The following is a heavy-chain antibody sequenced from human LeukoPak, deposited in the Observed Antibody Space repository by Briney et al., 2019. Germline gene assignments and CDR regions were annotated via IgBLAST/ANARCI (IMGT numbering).Heavy chain of an antibody. Sequence: GGSLRLSCVASGFTFSNYWMTWFRQTPGKGLEWVGNINQDGREKYYLASVRGRFTISRDNAKNSLYLQMNSLRVEDTAIYYCARDYVWGSSESDYWGQGTLVTVSS. V-gene: IGHV3-7*01. CDR1: GFTFSNYW. J-gene: IGHJ4*02. CDR3: ARDYVWGSSESDY. D-gene: IGHD7-27*01. CDR2: INQDGREK.